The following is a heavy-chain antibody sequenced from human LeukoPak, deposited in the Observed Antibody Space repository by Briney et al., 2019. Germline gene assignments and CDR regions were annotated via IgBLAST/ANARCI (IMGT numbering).Heavy chain of an antibody. CDR3: ARLTRVGYNSYVY. V-gene: IGHV3-74*01. Sequence: GGSLRLSCAVSGFTSSDYWMHWVRQAPGKGLVWVSRFKNDGSSATYADSVKGRFTISRDEAKNTLYLQMNSLRVEETAVYYCARLTRVGYNSYVYWGQGTLVTVSS. CDR2: FKNDGSSA. CDR1: GFTSSDYW. J-gene: IGHJ1*01. D-gene: IGHD5-24*01.